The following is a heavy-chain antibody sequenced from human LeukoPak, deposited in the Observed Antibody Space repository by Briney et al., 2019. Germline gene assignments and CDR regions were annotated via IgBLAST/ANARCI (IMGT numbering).Heavy chain of an antibody. J-gene: IGHJ4*02. CDR1: GFTFSSYS. CDR2: ISSSSSTI. V-gene: IGHV3-48*04. D-gene: IGHD3-22*01. Sequence: GGSLRLSCAASGFTFSSYSMNWVRQAPGKGLEWVSSISSSSSTIYYADSVKGRFTISRDNAKNSMYLQMNSLRAGDTAVYYCVRLSPYDSSGYYYDYWGQGTLVTVSS. CDR3: VRLSPYDSSGYYYDY.